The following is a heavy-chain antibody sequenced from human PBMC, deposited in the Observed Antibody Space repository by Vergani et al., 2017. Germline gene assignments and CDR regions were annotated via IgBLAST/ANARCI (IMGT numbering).Heavy chain of an antibody. CDR2: ISSSSSYI. CDR3: AKDISYDSSGYYDY. CDR1: GFTFSSYS. Sequence: EVQLVESGGGLVKPGGSLRLSCAASGFTFSSYSMNWVRQAPGKGLEWVSSISSSSSYIYYADSVKGRFTISRDNAKNSLYLQMNSLRAEDTAGYYCAKDISYDSSGYYDYWGQGTLVTVSS. J-gene: IGHJ4*02. D-gene: IGHD3-22*01. V-gene: IGHV3-21*01.